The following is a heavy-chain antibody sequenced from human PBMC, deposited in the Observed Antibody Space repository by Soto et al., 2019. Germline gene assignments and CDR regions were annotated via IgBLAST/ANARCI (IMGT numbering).Heavy chain of an antibody. Sequence: GGSLRLSCAASGFTFSSYGMHWVRQAPGKGLEWVAVIWYDGSNKYYADSVKGRFTISRDNSKNTLYLQMNSLRAEDTAVYYCARLLVPAATFPPYYYYGMDVWGQGTTVTVSS. CDR1: GFTFSSYG. CDR2: IWYDGSNK. J-gene: IGHJ6*02. V-gene: IGHV3-33*01. CDR3: ARLLVPAATFPPYYYYGMDV. D-gene: IGHD2-2*01.